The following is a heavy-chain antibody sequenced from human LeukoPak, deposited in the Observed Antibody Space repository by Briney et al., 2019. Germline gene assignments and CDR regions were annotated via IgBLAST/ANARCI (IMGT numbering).Heavy chain of an antibody. Sequence: PRASVKVSYKASGYTFTSYGISWVRQAPGQGLEWMGWISAYNGNTNYAQKLQGRVTMTTDTSTSTAYMELRSLRSDDTAVYYCASGLYYYGSGSPTRMDYWGQGTLVTVSS. CDR1: GYTFTSYG. CDR2: ISAYNGNT. V-gene: IGHV1-18*01. J-gene: IGHJ4*02. D-gene: IGHD3-10*01. CDR3: ASGLYYYGSGSPTRMDY.